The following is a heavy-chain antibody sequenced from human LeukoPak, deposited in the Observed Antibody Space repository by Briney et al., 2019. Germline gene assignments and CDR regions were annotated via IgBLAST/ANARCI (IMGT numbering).Heavy chain of an antibody. J-gene: IGHJ3*02. D-gene: IGHD3-3*01. V-gene: IGHV3-30*02. CDR1: GFTFSSYG. CDR2: IRYDGSNK. Sequence: PGGSLRLSCAASGFTFSSYGMHWVRQAPGKGLEWVAFIRYDGSNKYYADSVKGRLTISRDNSKNTLCLQMNSLRAEDTAVYYCAKSYDFWSGYYTDDAFDIWGQGTMVTVSS. CDR3: AKSYDFWSGYYTDDAFDI.